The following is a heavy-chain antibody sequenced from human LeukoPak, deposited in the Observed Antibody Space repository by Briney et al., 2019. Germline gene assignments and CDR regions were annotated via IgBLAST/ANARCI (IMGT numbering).Heavy chain of an antibody. Sequence: GGSLRLSCAASGFTFSNAWMSWVRQAPGKGLEWVGRIKSKTDGGTTDYAAPVKGRFTISRDDSKNTPYLQMDSLKTEDTAVYYCTTLGGSGSYGHEGFDYWGQGTLVTVSS. V-gene: IGHV3-15*01. J-gene: IGHJ4*02. CDR3: TTLGGSGSYGHEGFDY. CDR2: IKSKTDGGTT. CDR1: GFTFSNAW. D-gene: IGHD3-10*01.